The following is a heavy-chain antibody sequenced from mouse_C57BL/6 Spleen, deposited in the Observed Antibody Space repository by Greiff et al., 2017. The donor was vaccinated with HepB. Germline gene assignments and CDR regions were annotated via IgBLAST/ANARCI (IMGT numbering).Heavy chain of an antibody. Sequence: VQLQQSGPGLVQPSQSLSITCTVSGFSFTSYGVHWVRQSPGKGLEWLGVIWRGGSTDYNAAFMSRLSITKDNSKSQVFFKMNSLQADDTAIYYCAKHYYGSSYYFDYWGQGTTLTVSS. V-gene: IGHV2-5*01. J-gene: IGHJ2*01. CDR1: GFSFTSYG. CDR2: IWRGGST. CDR3: AKHYYGSSYYFDY. D-gene: IGHD1-1*01.